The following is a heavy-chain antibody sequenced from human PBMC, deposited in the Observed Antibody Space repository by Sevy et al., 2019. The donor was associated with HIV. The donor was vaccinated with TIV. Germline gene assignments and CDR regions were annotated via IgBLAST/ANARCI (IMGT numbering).Heavy chain of an antibody. CDR2: ISGGDSST. CDR3: AKFSVGTLVVARMDV. D-gene: IGHD2-15*01. V-gene: IGHV3-23*01. CDR1: GFTFRNYA. Sequence: GGSLRLSCTASGFTFRNYAMSWVRQAPGKGLEWVSAISGGDSSTYYADSMKGRFTISRDNSKNTLYLQMNSLRVEDTAVYYCAKFSVGTLVVARMDVWGQGTTVTVSS. J-gene: IGHJ6*02.